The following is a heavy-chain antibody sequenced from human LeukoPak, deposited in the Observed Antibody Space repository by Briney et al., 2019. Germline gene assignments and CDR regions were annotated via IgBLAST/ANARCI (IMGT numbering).Heavy chain of an antibody. CDR2: IKRDGSAK. Sequence: GGSLRLSCAASGFQFSNYWMTWVRQAPGKGLEWVANIKRDGSAKSYVDSVKGRFTISRDNAKNSLHLQMNSLRAEDTAVYYCAREGLDRGYFDYWGQGSLVTVSS. CDR1: GFQFSNYW. V-gene: IGHV3-7*01. J-gene: IGHJ4*02. CDR3: AREGLDRGYFDY. D-gene: IGHD1-14*01.